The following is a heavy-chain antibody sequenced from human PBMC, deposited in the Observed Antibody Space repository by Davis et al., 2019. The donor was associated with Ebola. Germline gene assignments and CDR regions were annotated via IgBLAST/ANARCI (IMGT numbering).Heavy chain of an antibody. CDR3: ARGPHGDYFDH. V-gene: IGHV3-11*04. CDR2: ISGSGSTI. J-gene: IGHJ4*02. Sequence: GESLKISCAASGFTFIDYYISWIRQAPGTGLEWISYISGSGSTIYYADSVKGRFTISRDNTKNSLNLQMNSLRAEDTAMYFCARGPHGDYFDHWGQGTLVTVSS. CDR1: GFTFIDYY.